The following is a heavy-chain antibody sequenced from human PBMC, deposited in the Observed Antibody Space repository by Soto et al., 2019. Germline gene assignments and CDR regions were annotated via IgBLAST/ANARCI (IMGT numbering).Heavy chain of an antibody. D-gene: IGHD6-19*01. J-gene: IGHJ6*02. CDR2: ISYDGSNK. Sequence: QVQLVESGGGVVQPGRSLRLSCATSGFTFSSYAMHWVRQAPGKGLEWVAVISYDGSNKYYADSVKGRFTISRDNSKNTLYLQMNSLRAEDTAVYYCARDVRTTVAGYYYYGMDVWGQGTTVTVSS. CDR3: ARDVRTTVAGYYYYGMDV. V-gene: IGHV3-30-3*01. CDR1: GFTFSSYA.